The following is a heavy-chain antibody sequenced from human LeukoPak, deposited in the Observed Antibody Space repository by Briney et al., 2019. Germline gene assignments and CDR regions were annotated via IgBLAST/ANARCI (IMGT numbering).Heavy chain of an antibody. V-gene: IGHV4-34*01. CDR1: GVSFSGYY. J-gene: IGHJ5*02. D-gene: IGHD3-22*01. CDR3: ARNDSSGYYLTA. CDR2: INHSGST. Sequence: ASETLSLTCAVYGVSFSGYYWSWIRQPPGKGLEWIGEINHSGSTNYNPSLKSRVTTSVDTSKNQFSLKLSSVTAADTAVYYCARNDSSGYYLTAWGQGTLVTVSS.